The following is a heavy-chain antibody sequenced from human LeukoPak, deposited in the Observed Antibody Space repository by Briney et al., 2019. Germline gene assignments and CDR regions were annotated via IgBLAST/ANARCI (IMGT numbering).Heavy chain of an antibody. CDR2: INPNNGGT. Sequence: ASVKVSCKASGYTFTSYYMHWVRQAPGQGPEWMGWINPNNGGTFYAQNFQGRVTMTRDTSITTAYMELSSLRSDDTAVYYCARDSSGAGGWFDPWGQGTQVTVSS. CDR3: ARDSSGAGGWFDP. D-gene: IGHD1-1*01. V-gene: IGHV1-2*02. J-gene: IGHJ5*02. CDR1: GYTFTSYY.